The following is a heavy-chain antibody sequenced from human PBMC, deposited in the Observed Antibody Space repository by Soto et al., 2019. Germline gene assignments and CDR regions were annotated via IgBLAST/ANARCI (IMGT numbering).Heavy chain of an antibody. J-gene: IGHJ4*02. V-gene: IGHV4-30-4*01. D-gene: IGHD6-19*01. CDR3: ARDSRGWYYLSY. Sequence: PSETLPLTCTVSGDSISSGDCYWSWIPQPPGKGLEWIGYISYSGSTYYNPSLKSRVTISVDTSKNQFSLKLSSVNAADTAVYHCARDSRGWYYLSYWGQGTLVTVSS. CDR1: GDSISSGDCY. CDR2: ISYSGST.